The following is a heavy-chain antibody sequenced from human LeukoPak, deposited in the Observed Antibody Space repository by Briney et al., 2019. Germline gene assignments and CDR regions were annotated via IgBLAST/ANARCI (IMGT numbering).Heavy chain of an antibody. D-gene: IGHD2-15*01. CDR1: GFNFSSYE. J-gene: IGHJ6*03. Sequence: GGSLRLSCAASGFNFSSYEMNSVRQAPGKGLEWVSYISSSSSTIYYADSVKGRFNISRENAKNSLYLQMNSLGAEDTAVYYCARVLRYCSGGNCYSGGLGYMDVWGKGTTVTISS. V-gene: IGHV3-48*01. CDR2: ISSSSSTI. CDR3: ARVLRYCSGGNCYSGGLGYMDV.